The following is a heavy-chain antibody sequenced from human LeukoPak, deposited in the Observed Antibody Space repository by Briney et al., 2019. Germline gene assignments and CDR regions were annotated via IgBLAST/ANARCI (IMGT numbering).Heavy chain of an antibody. Sequence: SETLSLTCTVSGGSISTYYWSWIRQPPGKGLEWLGYIYYSGSTNYNPSLKSRVTMAVDTSKNQFSLRLSSVTAADTAVYYCARLGTVVTPDWYFGLWGRGTLVTVSS. CDR1: GGSISTYY. D-gene: IGHD4-23*01. J-gene: IGHJ2*01. CDR2: IYYSGST. CDR3: ARLGTVVTPDWYFGL. V-gene: IGHV4-59*08.